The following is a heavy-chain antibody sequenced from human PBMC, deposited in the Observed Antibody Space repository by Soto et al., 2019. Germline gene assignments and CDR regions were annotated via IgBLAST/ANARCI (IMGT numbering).Heavy chain of an antibody. CDR3: ASFWYGLDY. D-gene: IGHD6-13*01. V-gene: IGHV3-48*01. Sequence: EVQLVESGGGLVQPGGSLRLSCAASGFTFSSYSMNWVRQAPGKGLEWVSYISSSSSTIYYADSVKGRFTISRDNAKNSLYLQMNSLRAEDTAVYYCASFWYGLDYWGQGTLVTVSS. J-gene: IGHJ4*02. CDR2: ISSSSSTI. CDR1: GFTFSSYS.